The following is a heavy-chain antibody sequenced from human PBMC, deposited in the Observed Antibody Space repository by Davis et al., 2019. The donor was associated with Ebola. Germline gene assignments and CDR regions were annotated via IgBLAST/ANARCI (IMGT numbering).Heavy chain of an antibody. CDR2: IYPGDSDT. V-gene: IGHV5-51*01. CDR3: ASLRRTITGMDDGFDI. CDR1: GYSFTNYW. Sequence: KVSCKGSGYSFTNYWIAWVRQMPGRGLEWMGIIYPGDSDTRYSPSFQGQVTISADKSIKTAFLQWSSLKASDTAMYYCASLRRTITGMDDGFDIWGQGTMVTVSS. D-gene: IGHD2-8*02. J-gene: IGHJ3*02.